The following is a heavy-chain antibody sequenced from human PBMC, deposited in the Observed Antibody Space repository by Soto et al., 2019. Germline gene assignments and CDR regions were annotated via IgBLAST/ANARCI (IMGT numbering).Heavy chain of an antibody. CDR3: AREATIAVAVFDY. J-gene: IGHJ4*02. CDR2: IKQDGSEK. V-gene: IGHV3-7*05. D-gene: IGHD6-19*01. CDR1: GFTFSSYW. Sequence: GGSLRLSCAASGFTFSSYWMSWVRQAPGKGLEWVANIKQDGSEKYYVDSVKGRFTISRDNAKNSLYLQMNSLRAEDTAVYYCAREATIAVAVFDYWGQGTLVNVS.